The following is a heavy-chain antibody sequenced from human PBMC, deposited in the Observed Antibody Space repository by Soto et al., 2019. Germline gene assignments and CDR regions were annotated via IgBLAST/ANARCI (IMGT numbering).Heavy chain of an antibody. J-gene: IGHJ4*02. D-gene: IGHD3-9*01. CDR2: IKSKTDGGTT. CDR1: GFTFSNAW. Sequence: EVQLVESGGGLVKPGGSLRLSCAASGFTFSNAWMSWVRQAPGKGLEWVGRIKSKTDGGTTDYAAPVKGRFTISRDDSTNTLYLQMNSLKTEDTAVYYCTTEGYYDILTGYSPFDYWGQGTLVTVSS. V-gene: IGHV3-15*01. CDR3: TTEGYYDILTGYSPFDY.